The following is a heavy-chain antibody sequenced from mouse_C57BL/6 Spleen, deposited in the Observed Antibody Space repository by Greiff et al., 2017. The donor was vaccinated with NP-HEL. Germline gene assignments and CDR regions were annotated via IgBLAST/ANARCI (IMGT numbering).Heavy chain of an antibody. D-gene: IGHD4-1*01. J-gene: IGHJ2*01. Sequence: LVESGAELVRPGASVKLSCTASGFNIKDDYMHWVKQRPEQGLEWIGWIDPENGDTEYASKFQGKATITADTSSNTAYLQLSSLTSEDTAVYYCTGNWDYFDYWGQGTTLTVSS. CDR2: IDPENGDT. V-gene: IGHV14-4*01. CDR1: GFNIKDDY. CDR3: TGNWDYFDY.